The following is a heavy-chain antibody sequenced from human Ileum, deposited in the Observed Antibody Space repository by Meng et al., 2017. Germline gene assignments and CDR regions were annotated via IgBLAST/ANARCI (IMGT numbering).Heavy chain of an antibody. CDR2: IYYSGST. D-gene: IGHD3-22*01. V-gene: IGHV4-30-4*01. CDR1: VGSISSGDYY. J-gene: IGHJ4*02. Sequence: QVQLQESGPGLVKPSQTLSLTCTVSVGSISSGDYYWSWFRQPPGKGLEWIGYIYYSGSTYYNPSLKSRLTISVDTSKNQFSLKLSSVTAADTAVYYCARDRDSSGYYPYWGQGTLVTVSS. CDR3: ARDRDSSGYYPY.